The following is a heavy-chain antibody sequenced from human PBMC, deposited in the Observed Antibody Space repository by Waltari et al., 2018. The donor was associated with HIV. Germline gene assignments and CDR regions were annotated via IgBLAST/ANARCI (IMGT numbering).Heavy chain of an antibody. Sequence: EVQLVESGGGLVQPGGSLRLSCAAPGLPFSSSWMSWVRQAPGKGLEWVANIKQDGSEKYYVDSVKGRFTISRDNAKNSLYLQMNSLRAEDTAVYYCATSRTFDYWGQGTLVTVSS. J-gene: IGHJ4*02. V-gene: IGHV3-7*01. CDR3: ATSRTFDY. CDR1: GLPFSSSW. CDR2: IKQDGSEK.